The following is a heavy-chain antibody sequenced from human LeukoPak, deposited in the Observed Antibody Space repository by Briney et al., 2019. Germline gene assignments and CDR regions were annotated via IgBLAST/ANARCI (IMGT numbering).Heavy chain of an antibody. D-gene: IGHD1-14*01. J-gene: IGHJ4*02. Sequence: PGGSLRLSCAASGFSFSDYWMNWVRQAPGKGLEWVANINQGESEKYYVDSVKGRFTISRDNAKNSLYLQMNSLRVEDTAVYYCARTPGPGPENYWGQGTLVTVSS. V-gene: IGHV3-7*01. CDR2: INQGESEK. CDR3: ARTPGPGPENY. CDR1: GFSFSDYW.